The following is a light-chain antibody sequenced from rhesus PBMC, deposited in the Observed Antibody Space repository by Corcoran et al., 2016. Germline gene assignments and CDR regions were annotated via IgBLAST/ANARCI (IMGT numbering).Light chain of an antibody. CDR1: QSVSTY. Sequence: ILTQSPAILSLSPGERATFSCRASQSVSTYLAWYQQKPGQAPRLLIYSASSRATGIPDRISGSGSGTDFTLTISNRGPGNVRISPCYQPSSGYSFGQGTKVEIK. V-gene: IGKV3-10*01. CDR3: YQPSSGYS. CDR2: SAS. J-gene: IGKJ2*01.